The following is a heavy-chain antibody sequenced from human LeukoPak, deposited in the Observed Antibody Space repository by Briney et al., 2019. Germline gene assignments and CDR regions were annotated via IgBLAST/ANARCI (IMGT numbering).Heavy chain of an antibody. Sequence: GGSLRLSCAASGFTFSSYAMSWVRQAPGKGLEWVSAISGSGGSTYYADSVKGRFTISRDNSKNTLYLQMNSLRAEDTAVYYCAKVGGGYCSGGSCYPENWFDPWGQGTLVTVSS. CDR1: GFTFSSYA. CDR2: ISGSGGST. D-gene: IGHD2-15*01. V-gene: IGHV3-23*01. CDR3: AKVGGGYCSGGSCYPENWFDP. J-gene: IGHJ5*02.